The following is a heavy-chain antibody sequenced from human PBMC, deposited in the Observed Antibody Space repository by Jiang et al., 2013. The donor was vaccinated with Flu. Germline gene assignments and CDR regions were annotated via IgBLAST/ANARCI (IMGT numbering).Heavy chain of an antibody. CDR1: GFRFSSYV. V-gene: IGHV3-23*01. D-gene: IGHD1-7*01. Sequence: QLLESGGGLVQPGGSLRLSCAASGFRFSSYVMGWVRQAPGKGLECVSLISGRGDSTHYGDSVKGRFTISRDNSNNTLYLQLNSLRVDDTAVYYCVKGGWELQSDFQFWGQGTRVAVSS. CDR3: VKGGWELQSDFQF. CDR2: ISGRGDST. J-gene: IGHJ4*02.